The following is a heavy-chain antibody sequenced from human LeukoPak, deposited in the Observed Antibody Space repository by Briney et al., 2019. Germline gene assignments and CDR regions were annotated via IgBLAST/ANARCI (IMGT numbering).Heavy chain of an antibody. CDR3: ARTTFWSGHNY. D-gene: IGHD3-3*01. CDR2: INHSGNS. Sequence: PSETLSLTCAVYGGSFSGFYWSWIRQSPGKGLEWLGEINHSGNSNYNPSLQSRVTISVDASKNQFFLNVSSVTAADMAVYYCARTTFWSGHNYWSQGILVTVSS. V-gene: IGHV4-34*01. CDR1: GGSFSGFY. J-gene: IGHJ4*02.